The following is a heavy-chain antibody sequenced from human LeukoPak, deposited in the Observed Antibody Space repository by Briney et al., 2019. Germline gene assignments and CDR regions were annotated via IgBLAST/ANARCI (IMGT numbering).Heavy chain of an antibody. CDR1: GFTVSSNY. Sequence: GGSLRLSCAASGFTVSSNYMSWVSQAPGKGLEWVSVIYSGGSTYYADSVKGRFTISRDNSKNTLYLQMNSLRAEDTAVYYCAREPSFGVVIMGGQGTLVTVSS. D-gene: IGHD3-3*01. J-gene: IGHJ4*02. CDR2: IYSGGST. V-gene: IGHV3-66*02. CDR3: AREPSFGVVIM.